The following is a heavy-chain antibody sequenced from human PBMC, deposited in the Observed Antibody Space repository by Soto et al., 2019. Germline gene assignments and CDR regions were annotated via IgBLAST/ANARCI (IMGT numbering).Heavy chain of an antibody. CDR3: ARSFCSDSVSCNWFDP. Sequence: SETLSLTFSVSGDSSITYYWGWILQPPWKGLEWIGYINYSGRTNHNPSLKSRVTTSVDTSKNQFSLKLSSVTAADTAVYYCARSFCSDSVSCNWFDPWGQGTLVTVSS. V-gene: IGHV4-59*01. J-gene: IGHJ5*02. CDR2: INYSGRT. D-gene: IGHD2-15*01. CDR1: GDSSITYY.